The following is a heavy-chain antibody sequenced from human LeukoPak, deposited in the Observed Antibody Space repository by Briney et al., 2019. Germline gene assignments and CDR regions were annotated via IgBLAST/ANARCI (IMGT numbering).Heavy chain of an antibody. D-gene: IGHD3-22*01. CDR2: IYYSGST. CDR1: GGSISSYY. V-gene: IGHV4-59*01. Sequence: PSETLSLTCTVSGGSISSYYWSWIRQPPGKGLEWIGYIYYSGSTNYNPSLKSRVTISVDTSKNQFSLKLSSVTAADTAVYYCARLISTVSGCPYYFDYWGQGTLITVSS. J-gene: IGHJ4*02. CDR3: ARLISTVSGCPYYFDY.